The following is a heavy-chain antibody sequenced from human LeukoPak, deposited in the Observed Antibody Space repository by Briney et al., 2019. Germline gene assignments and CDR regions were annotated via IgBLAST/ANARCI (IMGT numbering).Heavy chain of an antibody. CDR1: GYTLTELS. CDR2: FDPEDGET. J-gene: IGHJ4*02. V-gene: IGHV1-24*01. Sequence: ASVKVSCKVSGYTLTELSMHWVRQAPGKGLEWMGGFDPEDGETIYAQKFQGRVTMIEDTSTDTAYMELSSLRSEDTAVYYCATGPQMTTVVTPSYWGQGTLVTVSS. D-gene: IGHD4-23*01. CDR3: ATGPQMTTVVTPSY.